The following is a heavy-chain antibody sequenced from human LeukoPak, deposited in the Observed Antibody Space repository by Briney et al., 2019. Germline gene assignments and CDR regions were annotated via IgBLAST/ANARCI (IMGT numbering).Heavy chain of an antibody. Sequence: GGSLRLSCAVSGFTFSSYAMNWVRQAPGKGLEWVSVITGSGSRTYYADSVKGRFTISRDNSRNTLFLQMNSLRGEDTAVYYCAKSRLVVTAFDYWGQGTLVTVPS. CDR2: ITGSGSRT. J-gene: IGHJ4*02. V-gene: IGHV3-23*01. CDR1: GFTFSSYA. D-gene: IGHD4-23*01. CDR3: AKSRLVVTAFDY.